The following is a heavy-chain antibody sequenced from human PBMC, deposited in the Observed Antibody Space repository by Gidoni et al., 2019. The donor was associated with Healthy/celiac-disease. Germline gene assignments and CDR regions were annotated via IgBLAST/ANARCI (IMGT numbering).Heavy chain of an antibody. V-gene: IGHV4-31*03. CDR3: ARVGDSGYDLTGRYFDL. CDR1: GGSICRGDYY. D-gene: IGHD5-12*01. CDR2: INYSGST. J-gene: IGHJ2*01. Sequence: QVQLQESGPGLVKPSQTLSLTCTLPGGSICRGDYYWSWIRQHPGKGLEWIGYINYSGSTYYNPSLKSRVTISVDTSKNQFSLKLSSVTAADTAVYYCARVGDSGYDLTGRYFDLWGRGTLVTASS.